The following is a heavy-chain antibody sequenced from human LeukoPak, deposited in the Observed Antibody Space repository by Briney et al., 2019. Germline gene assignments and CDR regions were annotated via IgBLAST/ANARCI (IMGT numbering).Heavy chain of an antibody. V-gene: IGHV3-23*01. CDR1: GFTFSSYG. J-gene: IGHJ4*02. Sequence: GGTLRLSCAASGFTFSSYGISWVRQAPGKGLEWVSAISASGGTTYYADSVKGRFTISRDNSKNTLYLQMNSLRAEDTAVYYCAKGASGSYSYWGQGTLVTVSS. CDR3: AKGASGSYSY. CDR2: ISASGGTT. D-gene: IGHD1-26*01.